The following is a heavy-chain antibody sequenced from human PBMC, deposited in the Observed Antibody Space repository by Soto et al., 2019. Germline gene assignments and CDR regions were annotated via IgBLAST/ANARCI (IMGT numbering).Heavy chain of an antibody. D-gene: IGHD3-16*01. V-gene: IGHV1-18*01. CDR3: TRDPVDDPKGEY. Sequence: ASVKVSCKASGYTFTSYGISWVRQAPGQGLEWMGWISAYNGNTYYAQNLQGRVTMATDTSTSTAYMELSSLRSEDTAVYYCTRDPVDDPKGEYWGQGTLVTVSS. CDR2: ISAYNGNT. J-gene: IGHJ4*01. CDR1: GYTFTSYG.